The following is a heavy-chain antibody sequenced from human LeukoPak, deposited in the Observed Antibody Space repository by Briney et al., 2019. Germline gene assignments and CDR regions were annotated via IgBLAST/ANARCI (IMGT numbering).Heavy chain of an antibody. CDR2: ISAYNGNT. Sequence: ASVKVSCKASGYTFTSYGISWVRQAPGQGLEWMGWISAYNGNTNYAQMLQGRVTMTTDTSTSTAYMELRSLRSDDTAVYYCASPRIAAAGIYGMDVWGQGTTVTVSS. CDR1: GYTFTSYG. V-gene: IGHV1-18*01. CDR3: ASPRIAAAGIYGMDV. J-gene: IGHJ6*02. D-gene: IGHD6-13*01.